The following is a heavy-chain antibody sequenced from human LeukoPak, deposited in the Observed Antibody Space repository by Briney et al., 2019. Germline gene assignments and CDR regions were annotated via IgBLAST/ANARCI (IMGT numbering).Heavy chain of an antibody. D-gene: IGHD6-19*01. CDR3: ARVSRRVRSGWSLGY. CDR2: IIPIFGTA. Sequence: GASVKVSCKASGGTFSSYAISWVRQAPGQGLEWMGGIIPIFGTANYAQKFQGRVTITADESTSTAYMELSSLRSEDTAVYYCARVSRRVRSGWSLGYWGQGTLVTVSS. J-gene: IGHJ4*02. CDR1: GGTFSSYA. V-gene: IGHV1-69*13.